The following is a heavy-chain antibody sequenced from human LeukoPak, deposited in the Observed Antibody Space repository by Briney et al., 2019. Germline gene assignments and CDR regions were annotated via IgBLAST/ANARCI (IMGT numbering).Heavy chain of an antibody. CDR3: ARDKEAAGTPSGYDY. J-gene: IGHJ4*02. V-gene: IGHV4-4*02. CDR1: GGSISSSNW. Sequence: PSETLSLTCAVSGGSISSSNWWSWVRQPPGKGLEWIGGIYHSGSTNYNPSLKSRVTISVDKSKNQFSLKLSSVTAADTAVYYCARDKEAAGTPSGYDYWGQGTLVTVSS. D-gene: IGHD6-13*01. CDR2: IYHSGST.